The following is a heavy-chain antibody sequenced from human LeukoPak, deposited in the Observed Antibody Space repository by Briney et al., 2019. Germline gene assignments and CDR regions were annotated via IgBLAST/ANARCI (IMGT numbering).Heavy chain of an antibody. V-gene: IGHV3-23*01. D-gene: IGHD3-10*01. Sequence: PGGSLRLSCAASGFTFSSYGMSWVRQAPGKGLEWVSAISGSGGSTYYADSVKGRFTISRDNSKNTLYLQMNSLRAEDTAVYYCARGTIYYGSGSYGDYWGQGTLVTVSS. CDR3: ARGTIYYGSGSYGDY. J-gene: IGHJ4*02. CDR1: GFTFSSYG. CDR2: ISGSGGST.